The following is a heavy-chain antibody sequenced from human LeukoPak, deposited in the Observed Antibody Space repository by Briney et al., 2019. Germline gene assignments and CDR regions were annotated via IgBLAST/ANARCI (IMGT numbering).Heavy chain of an antibody. Sequence: GGSLRLSCSASGFTFSSFWMHWVRQAPGKGLGWVSAISGSGGSTYYADSVKGRFTISRDNSKNTLYLQMNSLRAEDTAVYYCAKDRYSYGPTHFDYWGQGTLVTVSS. CDR3: AKDRYSYGPTHFDY. D-gene: IGHD5-18*01. V-gene: IGHV3-23*01. CDR2: ISGSGGST. J-gene: IGHJ4*02. CDR1: GFTFSSFW.